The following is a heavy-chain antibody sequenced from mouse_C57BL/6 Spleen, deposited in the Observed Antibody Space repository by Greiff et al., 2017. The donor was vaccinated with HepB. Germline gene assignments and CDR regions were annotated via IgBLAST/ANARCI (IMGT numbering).Heavy chain of an antibody. V-gene: IGHV1-20*01. CDR2: INPYNGDT. Sequence: VQLQQSGPELVKPGDSVKISCKASGYSFTGYFMNWVMQSHGKSLEWIGRINPYNGDTFYNQKFKGKATLTVDKSSSTAHMELRSLTSEDSAVYYCARDDYGSSYDYYAMDYWGQGTSVTVSS. CDR1: GYSFTGYF. CDR3: ARDDYGSSYDYYAMDY. D-gene: IGHD1-1*01. J-gene: IGHJ4*01.